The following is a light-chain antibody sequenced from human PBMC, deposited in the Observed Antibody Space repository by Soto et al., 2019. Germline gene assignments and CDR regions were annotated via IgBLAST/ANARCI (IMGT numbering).Light chain of an antibody. CDR1: QSVSTNF. CDR2: GAS. CDR3: QQYGRTSWT. J-gene: IGKJ1*01. Sequence: EIVLTQSPGTLSLSPGEGATLSCRASQSVSTNFFAWYQQKTGQAPRLLIYGASTRATGIPDRFSGSGSGTDFTLTISRLEPEDFAVYYWQQYGRTSWTFGQGTKVELK. V-gene: IGKV3-20*01.